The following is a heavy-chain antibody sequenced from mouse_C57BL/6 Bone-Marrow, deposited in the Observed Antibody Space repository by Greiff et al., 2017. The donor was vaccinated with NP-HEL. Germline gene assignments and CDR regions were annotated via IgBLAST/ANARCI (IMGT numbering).Heavy chain of an antibody. CDR3: ARDDYVSPWFAD. CDR2: IYPRSGNT. Sequence: VQLQQSGAELARPGASVKLSCKASGYTFTSYGISWVKQRTGQGLEWIGEIYPRSGNTYYNEKFKGKATLTADKSSSTADMELRSLTSEDSAVYFCARDDYVSPWFADWGQGTLVTVDA. CDR1: GYTFTSYG. J-gene: IGHJ3*01. V-gene: IGHV1-81*01. D-gene: IGHD2-4*01.